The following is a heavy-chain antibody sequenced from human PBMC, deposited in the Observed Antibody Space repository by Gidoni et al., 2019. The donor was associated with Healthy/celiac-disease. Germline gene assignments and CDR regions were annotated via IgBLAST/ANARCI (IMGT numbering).Heavy chain of an antibody. V-gene: IGHV3-11*01. CDR1: GFHYSEYD. J-gene: IGHJ4*02. CDR3: ARGTYYFDWLEYYFDY. D-gene: IGHD3-9*01. Sequence: QVQLVESVGGLVNPGGSRRLSCAASGFHYSEYDMSWIRQAPGKGLEWVSYISSSSSTIYYADSVKGRFTISRDNAKNSLYLQMNSLRAEDTAVYYCARGTYYFDWLEYYFDYWGQGTLVTVSS. CDR2: ISSSSSTI.